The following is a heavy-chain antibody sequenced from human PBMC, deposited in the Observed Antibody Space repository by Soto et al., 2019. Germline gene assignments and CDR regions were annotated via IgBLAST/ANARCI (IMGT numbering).Heavy chain of an antibody. CDR2: IIPIFGTA. D-gene: IGHD6-6*01. J-gene: IGHJ5*02. CDR1: GGTFSSYA. CDR3: ARGYSSSSTNWFDP. Sequence: GASVKVSCKASGGTFSSYAISWVRQAPGQGLEWMGGIIPIFGTANYAQKFQGRVTITADESTSTAYMELSSLRSEDTAVYYCARGYSSSSTNWFDPWGQGTLVTVSS. V-gene: IGHV1-69*13.